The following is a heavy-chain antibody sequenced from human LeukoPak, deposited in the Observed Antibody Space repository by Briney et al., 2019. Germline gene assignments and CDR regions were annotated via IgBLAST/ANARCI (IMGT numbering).Heavy chain of an antibody. CDR3: ARAWETDYYYGMDV. CDR2: IYYSGST. Sequence: PSETLSLTCTVSGGSISSGGYYWSWIRQHPGKGLVWIGYIYYSGSTYYNPSLKSRVTISVDTSKNQFSLKLSSVTAADTAVYYCARAWETDYYYGMDVWGQGTTVTVSS. J-gene: IGHJ6*02. D-gene: IGHD1-26*01. V-gene: IGHV4-31*03. CDR1: GGSISSGGYY.